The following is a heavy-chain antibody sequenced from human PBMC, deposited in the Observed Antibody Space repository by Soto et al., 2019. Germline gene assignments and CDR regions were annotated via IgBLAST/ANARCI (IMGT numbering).Heavy chain of an antibody. D-gene: IGHD2-2*02. CDR1: GYSFTSYW. CDR3: ARISGCSSTSCYTHMDV. V-gene: IGHV5-51*01. Sequence: PGESLKISCNGSGYSFTSYWIGWVRQMPGKGLEWMGIIYPGDSDTRYSPSFQGQVTISADKSISTAYLQWSSLKASDTAMYYCARISGCSSTSCYTHMDVWGQGTTVNVSS. CDR2: IYPGDSDT. J-gene: IGHJ6*02.